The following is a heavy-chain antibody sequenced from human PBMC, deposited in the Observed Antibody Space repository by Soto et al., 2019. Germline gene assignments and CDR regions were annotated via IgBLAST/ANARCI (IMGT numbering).Heavy chain of an antibody. CDR1: GGTFSSYA. Sequence: SVKVSCKASGGTFSSYAISWVRQAPGQGLEWMGGIIPIFGTANYAQKFQGRVTITADESTSTAYMELSSLRSEDTAVYYCATPFTIFGVVRVPYYYYGMDVWGQGTTVTVSS. J-gene: IGHJ6*02. V-gene: IGHV1-69*13. D-gene: IGHD3-3*01. CDR2: IIPIFGTA. CDR3: ATPFTIFGVVRVPYYYYGMDV.